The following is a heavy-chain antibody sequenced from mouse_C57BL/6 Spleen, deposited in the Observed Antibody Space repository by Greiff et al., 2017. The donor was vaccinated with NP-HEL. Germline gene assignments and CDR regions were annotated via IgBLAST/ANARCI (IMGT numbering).Heavy chain of an antibody. Sequence: QVQLQQSGPELVKPGASVKISCKASGYAFSSSWMNWVKQRPGKGLEWIGRIYPGDGDTNYNGKFKGKATLTADKSSSTAYMQLSSLTSEDSAVYFCARNSYYGSSYDLAWFAYWGQGTLVTVSA. CDR3: ARNSYYGSSYDLAWFAY. CDR1: GYAFSSSW. CDR2: IYPGDGDT. V-gene: IGHV1-82*01. J-gene: IGHJ3*01. D-gene: IGHD1-1*01.